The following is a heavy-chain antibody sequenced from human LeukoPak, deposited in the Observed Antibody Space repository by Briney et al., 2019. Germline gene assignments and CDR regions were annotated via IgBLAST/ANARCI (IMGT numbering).Heavy chain of an antibody. V-gene: IGHV3-7*01. CDR3: AKDSQITMVRGVIIPDDY. CDR2: IKQDGSEK. D-gene: IGHD3-10*01. CDR1: GFTFSSYW. J-gene: IGHJ4*02. Sequence: GGSLRLSCAASGFTFSSYWMSWVRQAPGKGLEWVANIKQDGSEKYYVDSVKGRFTISRDNAKNSLYLQMNSLRAEDTAVYYCAKDSQITMVRGVIIPDDYWGQGTLVTVSS.